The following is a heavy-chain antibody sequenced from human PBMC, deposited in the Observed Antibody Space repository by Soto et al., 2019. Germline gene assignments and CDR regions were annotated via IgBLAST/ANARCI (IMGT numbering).Heavy chain of an antibody. Sequence: EVQLVESGGGLVKPGGSLRLSCAASGFTFSSYSMNWVRQAPGKGLEWVSSISSSSSYIYYDDSVKGRFTISRDNTTNSRDIQMNSLRNDDTAVYYCARDTLSSIWNHYYYYVMDVWGQGTTVTVSS. CDR2: ISSSSSYI. V-gene: IGHV3-21*01. CDR1: GFTFSSYS. CDR3: ARDTLSSIWNHYYYYVMDV. D-gene: IGHD6-13*01. J-gene: IGHJ6*02.